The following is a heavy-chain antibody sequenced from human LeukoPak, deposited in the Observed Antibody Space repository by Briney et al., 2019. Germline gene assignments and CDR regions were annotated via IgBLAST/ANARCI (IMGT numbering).Heavy chain of an antibody. CDR2: ISTYNGQT. J-gene: IGHJ4*02. Sequence: ASVKVSCKASGYTFTDYGITWVRQAPGQGLEWMGWISTYNGQTNYAQNLQGRVTMTTDTSTGTAQMELRSLRSDDTAVYYCARYDTNGYLEFNYWGQGTLVTVSS. D-gene: IGHD3-22*01. CDR3: ARYDTNGYLEFNY. V-gene: IGHV1-18*04. CDR1: GYTFTDYG.